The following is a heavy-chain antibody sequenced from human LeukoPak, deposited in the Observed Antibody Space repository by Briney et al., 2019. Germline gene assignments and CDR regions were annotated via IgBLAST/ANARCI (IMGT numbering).Heavy chain of an antibody. Sequence: GGSLRLXCAASGFTFSSYWMSWVRQAPGKGLEWVANIKQDGSEKYYVDSEKGRFTISRDNAKNSLYLQMNSLRAEDTAVYYCARRQQDRAGYSSSWYYYYYYYMDVWGTGTTVTVSS. J-gene: IGHJ6*03. CDR3: ARRQQDRAGYSSSWYYYYYYYMDV. D-gene: IGHD6-13*01. CDR2: IKQDGSEK. V-gene: IGHV3-7*01. CDR1: GFTFSSYW.